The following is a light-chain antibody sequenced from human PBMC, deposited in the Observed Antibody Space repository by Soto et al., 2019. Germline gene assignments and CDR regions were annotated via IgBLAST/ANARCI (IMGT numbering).Light chain of an antibody. Sequence: DIVMTQSPDSLAVSLGETATINCTSSQSVFYSTNNQNFLAWYQQKPGHPPKLLIYWASTRDFGVPERFSGSVSGTDFTLTINSLQPEDVAVYCCQQYYTTPALTFGGGTRVEIK. V-gene: IGKV4-1*01. CDR2: WAS. CDR1: QSVFYSTNNQNF. CDR3: QQYYTTPALT. J-gene: IGKJ4*01.